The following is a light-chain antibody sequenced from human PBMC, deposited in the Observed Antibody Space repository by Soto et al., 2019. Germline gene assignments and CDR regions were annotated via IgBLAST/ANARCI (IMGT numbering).Light chain of an antibody. J-gene: IGKJ4*01. CDR1: QSVSSY. CDR2: DAS. CDR3: QQRSNWPPLT. Sequence: EIVLTQSPATLSLSPGERATLSCRASQSVSSYLAWYQQKPGQAPRLLIYDASNRATGIPARFSGSGSGTDFTLTISSLEPEAFGVYYCQQRSNWPPLTFGGGTKVEIK. V-gene: IGKV3-11*01.